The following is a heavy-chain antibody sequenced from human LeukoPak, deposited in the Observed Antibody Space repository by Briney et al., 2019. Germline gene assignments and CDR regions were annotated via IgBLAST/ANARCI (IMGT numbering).Heavy chain of an antibody. J-gene: IGHJ5*02. CDR2: ISAYNGNT. V-gene: IGHV1-18*01. Sequence: ASVKVSCKASGYTFTSYGISWVRQAPGQGLEWMGWISAYNGNTKNAQKLQGRVTMTTDTSTSTAYMELRSLRSGDTAVYYCARDGRHRYYYDSSGFYGSWFDPWGQGTLVTVSS. CDR3: ARDGRHRYYYDSSGFYGSWFDP. D-gene: IGHD3-22*01. CDR1: GYTFTSYG.